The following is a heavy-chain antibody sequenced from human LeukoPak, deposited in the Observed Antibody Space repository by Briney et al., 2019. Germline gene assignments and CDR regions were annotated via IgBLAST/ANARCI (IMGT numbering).Heavy chain of an antibody. D-gene: IGHD3-9*01. Sequence: SETLSLTCAVYGGSFSGYYWSWIRQPPGKGLEWIGEINHSGSTNYNPSLKSRVTISVDTSKNQFSLKLSSVTAADTAVYYCARDLTTQEDYWGQGTLVTVSS. CDR2: INHSGST. V-gene: IGHV4-34*01. CDR1: GGSFSGYY. J-gene: IGHJ4*02. CDR3: ARDLTTQEDY.